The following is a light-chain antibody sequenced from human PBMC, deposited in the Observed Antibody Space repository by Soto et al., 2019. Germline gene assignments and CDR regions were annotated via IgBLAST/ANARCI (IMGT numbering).Light chain of an antibody. V-gene: IGKV1-39*01. CDR2: RAS. CDR1: QNVGNH. CDR3: QQTFLSPPT. Sequence: DIQLTQSPSSLSASVGDRVSITCRASQNVGNHLNWYRQKPGKAPKLLVSRASSLQSGVPSGFSGSGSGTDCTLTISSLQTEDFATYYCQQTFLSPPTFGQGTRVEVK. J-gene: IGKJ1*01.